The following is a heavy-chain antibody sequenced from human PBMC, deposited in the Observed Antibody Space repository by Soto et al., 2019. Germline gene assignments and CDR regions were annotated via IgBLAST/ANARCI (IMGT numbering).Heavy chain of an antibody. V-gene: IGHV3-30-3*01. CDR3: ARGSGSGSYSYYYYYGMDV. J-gene: IGHJ6*02. D-gene: IGHD1-26*01. CDR2: ISYDGSNK. CDR1: GFTFSSYA. Sequence: QVQLVESGGGVVQPGRSLRLSCAASGFTFSSYAMHWVRQAPGKGLEWVAVISYDGSNKYYADSVKGRFTISRDNSKNTLYLQKNRLRAEDTAVYYCARGSGSGSYSYYYYYGMDVWGQGTTVTVSS.